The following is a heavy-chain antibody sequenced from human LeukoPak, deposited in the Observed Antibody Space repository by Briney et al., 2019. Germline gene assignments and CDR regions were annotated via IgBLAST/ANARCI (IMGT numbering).Heavy chain of an antibody. CDR2: IYHSGST. V-gene: IGHV4-39*07. CDR1: GGSISSSSYY. D-gene: IGHD4-17*01. CDR3: ARLEGTTVTVIDDFDY. J-gene: IGHJ4*02. Sequence: PSETLSLTCTVSGGSISSSSYYWSWIRQPPGKGLEWIGSIYHSGSTYYNPSLKSRVTISVDTSKNQFSLKLSSVTAADTAVYYCARLEGTTVTVIDDFDYWGQGTLVTVSS.